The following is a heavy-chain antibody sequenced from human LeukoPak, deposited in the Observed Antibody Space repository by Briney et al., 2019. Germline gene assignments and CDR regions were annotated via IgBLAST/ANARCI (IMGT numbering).Heavy chain of an antibody. D-gene: IGHD2-2*01. CDR3: AKDRGIVVVPVAIYHGMDV. CDR1: GGSISSYY. V-gene: IGHV4-59*01. CDR2: IYYSGST. Sequence: KPSETLSLTCTVSGGSISSYYWSWIRQPPGKGLEWIGYIYYSGSTNYNPSLKSRVTISVDTSKNQFSLKLSSVTAEDTAVYYCAKDRGIVVVPVAIYHGMDVWGQGTTVTVSS. J-gene: IGHJ6*02.